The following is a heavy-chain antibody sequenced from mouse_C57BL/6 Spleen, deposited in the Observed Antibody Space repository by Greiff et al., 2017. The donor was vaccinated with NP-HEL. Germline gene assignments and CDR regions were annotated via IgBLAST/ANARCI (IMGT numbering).Heavy chain of an antibody. D-gene: IGHD1-1*01. Sequence: VKLQESGAELMKPGASVKLSCKATGYTFTGYWIEWVKQRPGHGLEWIGEILPGSGSTNYNEKFKGKATFTADTSSNTAYMQLSSLTTEDSAIYDCASGRTTVGAYYFDYWGHSTTLTVSS. V-gene: IGHV1-9*01. CDR2: ILPGSGST. J-gene: IGHJ2*01. CDR3: ASGRTTVGAYYFDY. CDR1: GYTFTGYW.